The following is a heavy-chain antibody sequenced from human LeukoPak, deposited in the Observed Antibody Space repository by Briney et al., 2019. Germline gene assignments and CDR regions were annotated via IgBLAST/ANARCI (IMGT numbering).Heavy chain of an antibody. CDR2: IYPGDSDT. J-gene: IGHJ4*02. Sequence: AESLKSSCKGSGYSFTSYWIGWVRQMPGKGLEWMGIIYPGDSDTRYSPSFQGQVTISADKSISTAYLQWSSLKASDTAMYYCARPKRYCSSTTCPPDNWGQGRLVSVSS. D-gene: IGHD2-2*01. V-gene: IGHV5-51*01. CDR1: GYSFTSYW. CDR3: ARPKRYCSSTTCPPDN.